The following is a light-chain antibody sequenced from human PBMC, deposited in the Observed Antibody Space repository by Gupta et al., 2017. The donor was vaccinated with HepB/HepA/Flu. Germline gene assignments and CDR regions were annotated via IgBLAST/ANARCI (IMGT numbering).Light chain of an antibody. CDR2: RDK. J-gene: IGLJ2*01. Sequence: SYELTQPPSVSVSPGQTASITCSGDKLGEKYACWYQQKPGQSPVLVIYRDKKRPSGIPERFSGSNSGNTATLTIRGTQAMDEADYYCQAWDSSTAVFGGGTKLTVL. CDR1: KLGEKY. CDR3: QAWDSSTAV. V-gene: IGLV3-1*01.